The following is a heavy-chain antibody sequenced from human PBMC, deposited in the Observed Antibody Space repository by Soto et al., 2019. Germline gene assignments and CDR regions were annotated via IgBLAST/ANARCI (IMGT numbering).Heavy chain of an antibody. CDR1: GLTFNNAW. Sequence: PGGSLRLSCAASGLTFNNAWVSWFRQSPGKGLEWVGRIKSETDGGARDYAAPVKGRFIISRDDSENTVYLQMNGLKTEDTAVYYCTTDSRINLPQFDYWGQGTLVTVSS. CDR3: TTDSRINLPQFDY. J-gene: IGHJ4*02. D-gene: IGHD1-20*01. CDR2: IKSETDGGAR. V-gene: IGHV3-15*01.